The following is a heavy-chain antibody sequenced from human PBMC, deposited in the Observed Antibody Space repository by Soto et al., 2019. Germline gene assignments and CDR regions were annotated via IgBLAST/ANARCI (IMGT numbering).Heavy chain of an antibody. V-gene: IGHV3-15*07. CDR2: VKSKTDGGTT. J-gene: IGHJ4*02. D-gene: IGHD4-4*01. CDR3: TTDPYSTRDY. CDR1: GFTFINAW. Sequence: EVQMVESGGGLVQPGGSLRLSCATSGFTFINAWMNWVRQAPGKGQEWVGRVKSKTDGGTTDYAAPVKGRFTISRDDSKNTLFLQMNSLKIEDTALYYCTTDPYSTRDYWGQGTLVTVSS.